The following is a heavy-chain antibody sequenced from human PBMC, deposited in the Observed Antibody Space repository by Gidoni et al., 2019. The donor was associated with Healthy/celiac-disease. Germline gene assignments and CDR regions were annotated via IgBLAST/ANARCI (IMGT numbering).Heavy chain of an antibody. CDR3: ARGGFSLAEEARFGVVITFDY. CDR2: INHSGST. J-gene: IGHJ4*02. CDR1: GGSFSGYY. Sequence: QVQLQQWGAGLLKPSETLSLTCAVYGGSFSGYYWSWIRQPPGKGLEWIGEINHSGSTNYNPSLKSRVTISVDTSKNQFSLKLSSVTAADTAVYYCARGGFSLAEEARFGVVITFDYWGQGTLVTVSS. D-gene: IGHD3-3*01. V-gene: IGHV4-34*01.